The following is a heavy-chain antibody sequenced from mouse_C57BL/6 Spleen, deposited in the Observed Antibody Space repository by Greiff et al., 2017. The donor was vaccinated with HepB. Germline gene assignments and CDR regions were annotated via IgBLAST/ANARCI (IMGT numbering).Heavy chain of an antibody. CDR3: ARWRWDNAMDY. Sequence: QVQLQQPGAELVKPGASVKLSCKASGYTFTSYWMQWVKQRPGQGLEWIGEIDPSDSYTNYNQKFKGKATLTVDTSSSTAYMHLSSLTSEDSAVYYCARWRWDNAMDYWGQGTSVTVSS. D-gene: IGHD3-3*01. CDR1: GYTFTSYW. CDR2: IDPSDSYT. V-gene: IGHV1-50*01. J-gene: IGHJ4*01.